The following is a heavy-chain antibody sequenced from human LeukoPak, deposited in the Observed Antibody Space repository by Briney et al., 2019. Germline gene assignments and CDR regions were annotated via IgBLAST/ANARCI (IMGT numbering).Heavy chain of an antibody. Sequence: GGSLRLSCAASGFTFSSYAMSWVRQAPGKGLEWVSSISSSSSYIYYADSVKGRFTISRDNAKNSLYLQMNSLRAEDTAVYYCARDRGSGYDFKDFDYWGQGTLVTVSS. D-gene: IGHD5-12*01. J-gene: IGHJ4*02. CDR1: GFTFSSYA. CDR2: ISSSSSYI. V-gene: IGHV3-21*01. CDR3: ARDRGSGYDFKDFDY.